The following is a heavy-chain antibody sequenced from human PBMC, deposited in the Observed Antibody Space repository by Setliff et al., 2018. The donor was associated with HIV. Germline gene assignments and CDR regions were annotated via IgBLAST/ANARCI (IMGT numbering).Heavy chain of an antibody. Sequence: KPSETLSLTCTVSEGYITGYYWTWTRQPPGRGLEWIGYIFYSGTTKFNPSLKSRAAISVDSSNNQFSLKMTSVTAADTAVYFCARFNALLGSSTYYDYWGPGLLVTVSS. V-gene: IGHV4-59*01. CDR1: EGYITGYY. J-gene: IGHJ4*02. D-gene: IGHD3-22*01. CDR3: ARFNALLGSSTYYDY. CDR2: IFYSGTT.